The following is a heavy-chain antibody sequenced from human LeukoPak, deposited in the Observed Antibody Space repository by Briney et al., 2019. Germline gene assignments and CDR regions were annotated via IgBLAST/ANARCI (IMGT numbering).Heavy chain of an antibody. CDR2: IYYSGST. Sequence: SETLSLTCTVSGGSISTYYCNWIRQPPGKGLEWIGYIYYSGSTNYNPSLKSRVTISLDTSKNQFSLQLDSVTPEDTAVYYCTGGGLVRGVTHWFDPWGQGILVTVSS. D-gene: IGHD3-10*01. J-gene: IGHJ5*02. V-gene: IGHV4-59*12. CDR1: GGSISTYY. CDR3: TGGGLVRGVTHWFDP.